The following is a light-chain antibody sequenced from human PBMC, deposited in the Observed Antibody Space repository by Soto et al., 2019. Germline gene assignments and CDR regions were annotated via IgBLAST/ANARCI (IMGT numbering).Light chain of an antibody. J-gene: IGKJ4*01. V-gene: IGKV1-12*01. CDR1: QGISGW. CDR2: AAS. CDR3: QQVHIFPLT. Sequence: DVLMTQSPSSVSASVGDRVSISCRASQGISGWLAWYQQKPGKAPKLLIYAASSLQSGVPSRFSGSGSGTDFTLTINTLQPEDLATYYCQQVHIFPLTFGGGTKVEIK.